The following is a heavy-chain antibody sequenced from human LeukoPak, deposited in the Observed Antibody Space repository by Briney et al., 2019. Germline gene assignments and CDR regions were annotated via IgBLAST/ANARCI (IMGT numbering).Heavy chain of an antibody. CDR1: GFTFSTYW. J-gene: IGHJ4*02. D-gene: IGHD3/OR15-3a*01. Sequence: PGGSLRLSCAASGFTFSTYWMHWVRQVPGEGLVWISRINTDGSRTNYADSVKGRFTISKDNSKNTLYLQMNSLRAEDTAVYYCARDPSRGLYYFDHWGQGTLVTVSS. CDR2: INTDGSRT. CDR3: ARDPSRGLYYFDH. V-gene: IGHV3-74*01.